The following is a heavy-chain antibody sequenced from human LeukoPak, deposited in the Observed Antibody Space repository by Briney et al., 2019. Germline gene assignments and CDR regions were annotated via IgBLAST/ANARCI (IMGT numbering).Heavy chain of an antibody. CDR3: AKGGAAAGGEFDY. CDR2: ISGSGGST. J-gene: IGHJ4*02. D-gene: IGHD6-13*01. Sequence: GRSLRLSCAASGFTFSSYAMHWVRQAPGKGLEWVSAISGSGGSTYYADSVKGRFTISRDNSKNTLYLQMNSLRAEDTAVYYCAKGGAAAGGEFDYWGQGTLVTVSS. CDR1: GFTFSSYA. V-gene: IGHV3-23*01.